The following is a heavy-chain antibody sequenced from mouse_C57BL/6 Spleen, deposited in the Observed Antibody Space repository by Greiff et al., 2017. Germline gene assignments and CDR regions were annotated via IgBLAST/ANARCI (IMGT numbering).Heavy chain of an antibody. CDR2: IYWDDDK. J-gene: IGHJ1*03. CDR1: GFSLSTSGMG. Sequence: QVTLKVSGPGILQSSQTLSLTCSFSGFSLSTSGMGVSWIRQPSGKGLEWLAHIYWDDDKRYNPSLKSRLTISKDTSRNQVFLKITSVDTADTATYYCARRDYYYGSSYWYFDVWGTGTTVTVSS. V-gene: IGHV8-12*01. CDR3: ARRDYYYGSSYWYFDV. D-gene: IGHD1-1*01.